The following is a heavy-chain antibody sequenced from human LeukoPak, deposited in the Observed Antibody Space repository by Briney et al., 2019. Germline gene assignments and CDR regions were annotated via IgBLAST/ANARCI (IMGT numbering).Heavy chain of an antibody. V-gene: IGHV3-64D*06. J-gene: IGHJ4*02. D-gene: IGHD3-22*01. CDR2: ISSSGGDT. CDR3: VKGVTYYYDTSGYYLDY. CDR1: GFTFISFA. Sequence: GGSLRLSCSASGFTFISFAMHWVRQAPGKGLEYVSAISSSGGDTSYADSVKGRLTISRDNSKNTLYLQMSSLRAGDTAVYYCVKGVTYYYDTSGYYLDYWGQGTLVTVSS.